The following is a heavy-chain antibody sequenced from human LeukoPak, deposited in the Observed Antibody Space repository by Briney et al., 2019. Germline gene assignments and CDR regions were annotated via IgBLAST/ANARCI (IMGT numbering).Heavy chain of an antibody. J-gene: IGHJ4*02. D-gene: IGHD6-19*01. CDR1: GYSFSDHY. CDR2: INPNSGGT. CDR3: ARAGQQWLDRHLDY. Sequence: GASVKVSCKASGYSFSDHYIHWVRQAPGQGLEWMGWINPNSGGTNTAPKFQGRVIMTRDTSISTFYIEVTRLRSDDAAVYYCARAGQQWLDRHLDYWGQGTLVTVSS. V-gene: IGHV1-2*02.